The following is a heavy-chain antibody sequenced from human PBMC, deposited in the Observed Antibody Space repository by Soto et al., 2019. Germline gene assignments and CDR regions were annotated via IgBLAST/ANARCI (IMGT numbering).Heavy chain of an antibody. CDR2: IYSGGST. J-gene: IGHJ4*02. V-gene: IGHV3-66*01. CDR3: AREGIRSPLYY. CDR1: GFTVSSNY. Sequence: EVQLVESGGGLVQPGGSLRLSCAASGFTVSSNYMSWVRQAPGKGLEWVSVIYSGGSTYYADSVKGRFTISRDNSKNTVYLQMNSLRAEDTAVYYCAREGIRSPLYYWGQGTLVTVSS. D-gene: IGHD4-17*01.